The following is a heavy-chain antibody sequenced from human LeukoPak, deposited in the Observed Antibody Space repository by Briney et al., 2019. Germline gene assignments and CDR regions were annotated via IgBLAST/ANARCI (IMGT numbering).Heavy chain of an antibody. V-gene: IGHV1-24*01. CDR1: GYTLTELS. J-gene: IGHJ4*02. Sequence: ASVKVSCKVSGYTLTELSMHWVRQAPGKGLEWMGGFDPEDGETIYAQKFQGRVTMTEDTSTDTAYMELSSLRSEDTAVYYCATRPRTTYYYDSSGYYFDYWGRGTLVTVSS. CDR2: FDPEDGET. D-gene: IGHD3-22*01. CDR3: ATRPRTTYYYDSSGYYFDY.